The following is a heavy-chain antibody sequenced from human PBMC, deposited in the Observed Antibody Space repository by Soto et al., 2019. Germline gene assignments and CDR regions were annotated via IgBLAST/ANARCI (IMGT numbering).Heavy chain of an antibody. CDR3: ARGSYYGSGEN. CDR2: SYYSGST. V-gene: IGHV4-59*11. J-gene: IGHJ4*02. CDR1: GVSLSPHY. Sequence: LSETLSLTCAVSGVSLSPHYWNWIRQPPGKGLEWIGYSYYSGSTTYNHALKSRVTISVDTSKNQFSLNLRSVTAADTAVYYCARGSYYGSGENWGQGTLVTVSS. D-gene: IGHD3-10*01.